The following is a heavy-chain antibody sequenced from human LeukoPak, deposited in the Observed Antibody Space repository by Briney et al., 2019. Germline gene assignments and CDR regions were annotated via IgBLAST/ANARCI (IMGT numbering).Heavy chain of an antibody. D-gene: IGHD3/OR15-3a*01. V-gene: IGHV4-4*02. CDR1: GGSISSSNW. CDR2: IYHSGST. Sequence: SGTLSLTCAVSGGSISSSNWWSWVRQPPGKGLEWIGEIYHSGSTNYNPSLKSRVTISLDTSENQFSLKLSSVTAADTAVYYCARDFRGGTGGLDYWGQGTLVTVSS. CDR3: ARDFRGGTGGLDY. J-gene: IGHJ4*02.